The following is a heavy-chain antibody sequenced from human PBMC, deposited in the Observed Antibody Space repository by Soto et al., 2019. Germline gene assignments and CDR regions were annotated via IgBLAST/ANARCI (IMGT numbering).Heavy chain of an antibody. CDR1: GGSISSYY. CDR2: IYTSGST. J-gene: IGHJ6*02. Sequence: PSETLSLTCTVSGGSISSYYWSWIRQPAGKGLEWIGRIYTSGSTNYNPSLKSRVTMSVDTSKNQFSLKLTSVTAADTAVYYCARERYQLLFHYGMDVWGQGTTVTVSS. V-gene: IGHV4-4*07. D-gene: IGHD2-2*01. CDR3: ARERYQLLFHYGMDV.